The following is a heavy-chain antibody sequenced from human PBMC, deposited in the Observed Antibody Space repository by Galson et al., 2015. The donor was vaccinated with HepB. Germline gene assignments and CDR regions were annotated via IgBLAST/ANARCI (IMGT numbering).Heavy chain of an antibody. CDR1: GYTFTSYA. V-gene: IGHV1-3*01. J-gene: IGHJ4*02. D-gene: IGHD3-9*01. CDR3: ARAIPRDWLLPYFDY. Sequence: SVKVSCKASGYTFTSYAMHWVRQAPGQRLEWMGWINAGNGNTKYSQKFQGRVTITRDTSASTAYMELSSLRSEDTAVYYCARAIPRDWLLPYFDYWGQGTLVTVSS. CDR2: INAGNGNT.